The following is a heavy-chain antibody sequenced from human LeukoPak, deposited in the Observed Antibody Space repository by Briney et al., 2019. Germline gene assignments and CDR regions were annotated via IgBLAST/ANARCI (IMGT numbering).Heavy chain of an antibody. CDR3: ARGPYSYDSSGAFDI. J-gene: IGHJ3*02. V-gene: IGHV4-59*01. CDR2: IYNSGST. D-gene: IGHD3-22*01. Sequence: SETLSLTCTVSGGSIRSYYWSWIRQPPGKGLEGIGYIYNSGSTNYNPSLKSRVTISVDTSKNQFSLKLTSVTAADTAVYYCARGPYSYDSSGAFDIWGQGTMVTVSS. CDR1: GGSIRSYY.